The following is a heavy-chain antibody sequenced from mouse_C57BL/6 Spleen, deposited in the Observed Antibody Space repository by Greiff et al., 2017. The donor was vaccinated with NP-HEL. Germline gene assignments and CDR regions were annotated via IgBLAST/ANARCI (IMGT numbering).Heavy chain of an antibody. D-gene: IGHD4-1*01. Sequence: EVQLQQSGPELVKPGASVKIPCKASGYTFTDYNMDWVKQSHGKSLEWIGDINPNNGGTIYNQKFKGKATLTVGKSSSTAYMELRSLTSEDTAVYYCARKLGDAWFAYWGQGTLVTVAA. CDR3: ARKLGDAWFAY. V-gene: IGHV1-18*01. CDR1: GYTFTDYN. CDR2: INPNNGGT. J-gene: IGHJ3*01.